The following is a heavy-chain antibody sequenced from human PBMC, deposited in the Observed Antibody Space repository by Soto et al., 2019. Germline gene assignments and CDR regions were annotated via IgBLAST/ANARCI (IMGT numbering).Heavy chain of an antibody. D-gene: IGHD3-10*01. CDR1: GFTFSDYG. Sequence: QVQLVESGGGVVQPGRSLRLSCAASGFTFSDYGMHWVRQAPGKGLEWVAVIWYDGSNRYYADSVNGRFTISRDNSKNTVYLQMNSLRAEDTAVYYCAKDLNYYAWGIYPHGMDVWGQGTTVIVSS. CDR3: AKDLNYYAWGIYPHGMDV. CDR2: IWYDGSNR. J-gene: IGHJ6*02. V-gene: IGHV3-33*06.